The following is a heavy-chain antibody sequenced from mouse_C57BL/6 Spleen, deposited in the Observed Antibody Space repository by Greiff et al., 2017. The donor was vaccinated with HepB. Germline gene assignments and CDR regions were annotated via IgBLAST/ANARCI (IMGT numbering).Heavy chain of an antibody. D-gene: IGHD1-1*01. V-gene: IGHV1-69*01. CDR3: ARGSYGSSPALFAY. J-gene: IGHJ3*01. Sequence: VQLQQPGAELVMPGASVKLSCKASGYTFTSYWMHWVKQRPGQGLEWIGEIDPSDSYTNYNQKFKGKSTLTVDKSSSTAYMQLSSLTSEDSAVYYCARGSYGSSPALFAYWGQGTLVTVSA. CDR2: IDPSDSYT. CDR1: GYTFTSYW.